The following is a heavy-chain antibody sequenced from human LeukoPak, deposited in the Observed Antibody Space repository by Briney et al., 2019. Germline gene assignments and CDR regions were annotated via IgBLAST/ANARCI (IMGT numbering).Heavy chain of an antibody. D-gene: IGHD3-9*01. J-gene: IGHJ5*02. CDR3: ARHEYDILTGSNWFDP. Sequence: GASVKVSCKASGYTFTSYGISWVRQAPGQGLEWMGWISAYNGNTNYAQKLQGRVTMTTDTSTSTAYMELRSLRSDDTAVYYCARHEYDILTGSNWFDPWGQGTLVTVSS. CDR1: GYTFTSYG. V-gene: IGHV1-18*04. CDR2: ISAYNGNT.